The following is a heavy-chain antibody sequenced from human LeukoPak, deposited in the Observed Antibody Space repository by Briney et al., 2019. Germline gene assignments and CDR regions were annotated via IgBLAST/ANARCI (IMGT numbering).Heavy chain of an antibody. V-gene: IGHV5-51*01. D-gene: IGHD6-6*01. J-gene: IGHJ4*02. CDR2: VYPGDSET. Sequence: GGSLKISFQGSGYSFTSYWIGSVPQMPGRGMEWVGIVYPGDSETRYSPSFQGQITISADKSINTAYLQWSSRRASATAIYYWARTSRHFDYWGQGTLLTVSS. CDR1: GYSFTSYW. CDR3: ARTSRHFDY.